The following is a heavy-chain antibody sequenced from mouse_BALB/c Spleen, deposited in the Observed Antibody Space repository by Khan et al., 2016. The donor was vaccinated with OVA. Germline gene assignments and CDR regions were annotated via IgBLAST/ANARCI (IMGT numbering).Heavy chain of an antibody. CDR1: GFSLTGYG. CDR3: ARAYYANYREAMDY. Sequence: QVQLKQSGPGLVAPSQSLSITCTVSGFSLTGYGVNWVRQPPGKGLEWLGMIWGDGSTDYNSALKSRLSITKDNSKSQVFLKMNSLQTDDKARYYCARAYYANYREAMDYWGQGNSVTVSS. J-gene: IGHJ4*01. D-gene: IGHD2-10*01. V-gene: IGHV2-6-7*01. CDR2: IWGDGST.